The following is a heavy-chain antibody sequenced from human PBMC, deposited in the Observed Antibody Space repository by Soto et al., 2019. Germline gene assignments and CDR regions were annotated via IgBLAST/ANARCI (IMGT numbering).Heavy chain of an antibody. Sequence: GGSLRLSCAASGFTFSSYGMHWVRQAPGKGLEWVAVIWYDGSNKYYADSVKGRFTISRDNSKNTLYLQTNSLRAEDTAVYYCARAHRGARFLEWSSTIGYWGQGTLVTVSS. V-gene: IGHV3-33*01. D-gene: IGHD3-3*01. CDR1: GFTFSSYG. CDR3: ARAHRGARFLEWSSTIGY. J-gene: IGHJ4*02. CDR2: IWYDGSNK.